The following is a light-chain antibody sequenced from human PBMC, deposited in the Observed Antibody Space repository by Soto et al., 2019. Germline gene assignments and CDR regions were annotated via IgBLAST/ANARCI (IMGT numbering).Light chain of an antibody. Sequence: DIVMTQSPLSLPVTPGEAASISCRASESLLFTKGYNYLDCYVQKPGQAPQLLIYWGSHRAPGVPNRFSGSGSGRDFTRKISRVEAEDVGFYYCMHCVETPFTVGPGTKVDIK. J-gene: IGKJ3*01. CDR2: WGS. V-gene: IGKV2-28*01. CDR3: MHCVETPFT. CDR1: ESLLFTKGYNY.